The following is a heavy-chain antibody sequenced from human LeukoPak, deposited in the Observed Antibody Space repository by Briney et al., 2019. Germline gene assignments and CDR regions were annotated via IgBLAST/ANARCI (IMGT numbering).Heavy chain of an antibody. V-gene: IGHV3-66*01. D-gene: IGHD6-6*01. CDR2: IYSGGST. CDR3: AREVAASRYAFDI. CDR1: KFTFRNHG. J-gene: IGHJ3*02. Sequence: GGSLRLSCAASKFTFRNHGMHWVRQAPGKGLEWVSVIYSGGSTYYADSVKGRFTISRDNSKNTLYLQMNSLRAEDTAVYYCAREVAASRYAFDIWGQGTMVTVSS.